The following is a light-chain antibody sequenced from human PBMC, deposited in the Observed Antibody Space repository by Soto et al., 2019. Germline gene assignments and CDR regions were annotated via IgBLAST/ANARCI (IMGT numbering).Light chain of an antibody. CDR3: QQRSSWPWT. CDR1: QSVRSS. Sequence: EILLTQSPATLSLSPGERATLSCRASQSVRSSLAWYQQKPGQAPRLLIYDASTRATGIPGRFSGSGSGTDFTITISNLEPEDFEVYYCQQRSSWPWTFGQGAKVEIK. CDR2: DAS. V-gene: IGKV3-11*01. J-gene: IGKJ1*01.